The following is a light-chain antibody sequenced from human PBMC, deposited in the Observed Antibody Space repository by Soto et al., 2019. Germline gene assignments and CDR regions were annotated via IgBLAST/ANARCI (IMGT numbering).Light chain of an antibody. J-gene: IGLJ2*01. CDR1: SSDVGDHYY. V-gene: IGLV2-14*01. CDR2: GVT. CDR3: SSYTSSSPLI. Sequence: QSALTQPASVSVSPGQSITLSCSGTSSDVGDHYYVSWYQQHPGKAPKLLIYGVTDHTSGVSHRFSGSRSDSTASLTISGLQAEDEADYYCSSYTSSSPLIFGGGTKLTVL.